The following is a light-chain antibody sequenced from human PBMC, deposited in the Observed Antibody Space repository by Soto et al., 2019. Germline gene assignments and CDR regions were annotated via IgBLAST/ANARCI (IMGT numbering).Light chain of an antibody. CDR1: QSVSSN. V-gene: IGKV3-20*01. CDR2: DAS. J-gene: IGKJ1*01. Sequence: DTVMTQSPVTMSTSPGEEATHSCXASQSVSSNLAWYQQKPGQAPRLLIYDASNRATGIPDRFSGSGSGTDFTLTISRLEPEDFAVYYCQQYGSSPWTFGQGTKVDIK. CDR3: QQYGSSPWT.